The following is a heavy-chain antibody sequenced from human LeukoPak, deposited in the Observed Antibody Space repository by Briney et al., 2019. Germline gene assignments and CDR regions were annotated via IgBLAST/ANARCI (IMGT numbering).Heavy chain of an antibody. D-gene: IGHD2-15*01. J-gene: IGHJ6*03. V-gene: IGHV3-48*04. Sequence: GGSLRLSCADSGFTFSSYTMNWVRQAPGKGLEWVSYISSSGGTIYYADSVKGRFTISRDNAKNSLYLRMNSPRAEDTAVYYCARVGSSSKYYYYMDVWGKGTTVTVSS. CDR2: ISSSGGTI. CDR3: ARVGSSSKYYYYMDV. CDR1: GFTFSSYT.